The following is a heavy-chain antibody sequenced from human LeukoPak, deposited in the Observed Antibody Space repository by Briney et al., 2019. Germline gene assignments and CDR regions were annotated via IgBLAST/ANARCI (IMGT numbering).Heavy chain of an antibody. Sequence: GASVKVSCKASGGTFSSYAISWVRQAPGQGLEWMGGIIPILGTANYAQKFQGRVTITTDESTSTAYMELSSLRSEDTAVYYCARGDRIVVVPAAMIHWGQGTLVTVSS. V-gene: IGHV1-69*05. CDR1: GGTFSSYA. J-gene: IGHJ4*02. D-gene: IGHD2-2*01. CDR2: IIPILGTA. CDR3: ARGDRIVVVPAAMIH.